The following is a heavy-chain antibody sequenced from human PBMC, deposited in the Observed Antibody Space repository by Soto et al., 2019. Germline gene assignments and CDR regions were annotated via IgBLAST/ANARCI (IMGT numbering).Heavy chain of an antibody. J-gene: IGHJ5*02. CDR1: GFTFSSFW. CDR3: VRDRPHNWFDP. Sequence: HPGGSLRLSCAASGFTFSSFWMHWVRQAPGKGLVWVSRINNDGSATVYADSVKGRFTISRDNAKNAVYLQMNSLRAEDTALYYCVRDRPHNWFDPWGQGTLVTVSS. CDR2: INNDGSAT. V-gene: IGHV3-74*01.